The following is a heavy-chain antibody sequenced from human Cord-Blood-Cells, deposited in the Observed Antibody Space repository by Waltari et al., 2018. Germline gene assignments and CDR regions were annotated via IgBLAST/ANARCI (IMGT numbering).Heavy chain of an antibody. J-gene: IGHJ2*01. V-gene: IGHV4-34*01. D-gene: IGHD7-27*01. Sequence: QVQLQQWGAGLLKPSETLSLTCAVYGGSFRGYYSSWIRPPPGKGLEWIGEINHRGSTNYNPSLKSRGTISVDTSKNQFSLKLSSVTAADTAVYYCARRQLGAYYWYFDLWGRGTLVTVSS. CDR1: GGSFRGYY. CDR3: ARRQLGAYYWYFDL. CDR2: INHRGST.